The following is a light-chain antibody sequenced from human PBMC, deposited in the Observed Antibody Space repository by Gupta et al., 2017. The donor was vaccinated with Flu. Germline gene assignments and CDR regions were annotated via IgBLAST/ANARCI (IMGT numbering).Light chain of an antibody. V-gene: IGLV2-23*02. CDR1: NSDVGKCNF. CDR3: CSYSTDDTVV. CDR2: DFS. Sequence: SITFSGTVTNSDVGKCNFVSWYQQQPANTPILIIYDFSKWPANTPTRFSGSKSGITASLTISGLQAEDEAYYYCCSYSTDDTVVFGGGTRRTVL. J-gene: IGLJ2*01.